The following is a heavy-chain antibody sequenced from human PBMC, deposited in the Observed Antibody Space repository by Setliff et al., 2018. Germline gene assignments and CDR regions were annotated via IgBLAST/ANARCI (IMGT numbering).Heavy chain of an antibody. J-gene: IGHJ4*02. CDR3: RYWSGYYNNDY. D-gene: IGHD3-3*01. V-gene: IGHV4-34*01. Sequence: SETLSLTCTVDGGSFTNYYWGWIRQSPGKGLEWIGEINHSGSTNYNPSLKNRLTISVDASTNQFSLKLYSVTAADTAVYYCRYWSGYYNNDYWGQGTLVTVSS. CDR1: GGSFTNYY. CDR2: INHSGST.